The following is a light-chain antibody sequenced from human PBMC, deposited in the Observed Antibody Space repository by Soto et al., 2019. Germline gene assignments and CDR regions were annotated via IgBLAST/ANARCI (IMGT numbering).Light chain of an antibody. Sequence: QSVLTQPASVSESPGQSITISCTGTSSDIGIYKFVSWYQQHPDKAPKLLIFEGSKRPSGVSNRFSGSKSGNTASLTISGLQAEDEADYFCCSYAGGSNVFGTGTKVTVL. CDR3: CSYAGGSNV. CDR2: EGS. J-gene: IGLJ1*01. CDR1: SSDIGIYKF. V-gene: IGLV2-23*03.